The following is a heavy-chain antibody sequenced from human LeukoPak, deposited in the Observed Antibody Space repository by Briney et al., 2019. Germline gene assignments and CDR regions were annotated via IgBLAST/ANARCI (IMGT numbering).Heavy chain of an antibody. J-gene: IGHJ4*02. CDR3: ARERGYFDY. Sequence: PGGSLRLSCAASGFTFSSYAMHWVRQAPGKGLEWVAVISYDGSNKYYADSMKGRFTISRDNSKNTLYLQMNSLRAEDTAVYYCARERGYFDYWGQGTLVTVSS. CDR1: GFTFSSYA. V-gene: IGHV3-30-3*01. CDR2: ISYDGSNK.